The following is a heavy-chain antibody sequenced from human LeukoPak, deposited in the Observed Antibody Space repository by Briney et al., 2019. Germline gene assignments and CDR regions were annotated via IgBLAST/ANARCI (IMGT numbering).Heavy chain of an antibody. Sequence: GGSLRLSCAASGFTFSSYAMSWVRQAPGKGLEWVSATSGSGSSTYYADSVKGRFTISRDNSKNTLYLQLNSLRAEETAVYYCAKEGGYSYGPMDYWGQGTLVTVSS. V-gene: IGHV3-23*01. CDR3: AKEGGYSYGPMDY. J-gene: IGHJ4*02. CDR1: GFTFSSYA. CDR2: TSGSGSST. D-gene: IGHD5-18*01.